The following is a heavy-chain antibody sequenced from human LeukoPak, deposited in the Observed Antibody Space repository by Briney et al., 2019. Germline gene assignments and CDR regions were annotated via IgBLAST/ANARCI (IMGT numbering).Heavy chain of an antibody. D-gene: IGHD6-13*01. CDR1: GFTFSSYA. J-gene: IGHJ6*02. CDR2: ISGSGGST. V-gene: IGHV3-23*01. CDR3: AKDDSIAAAGLDYYYGMDV. Sequence: GRSLRLSCAASGFTFSSYAMHWVRQAPGKGLEWVSAISGSGGSTYYADSVKGRFTISRDNSKNTLYLQMNSLRAEDTAVYYCAKDDSIAAAGLDYYYGMDVWGQGTTVTVSS.